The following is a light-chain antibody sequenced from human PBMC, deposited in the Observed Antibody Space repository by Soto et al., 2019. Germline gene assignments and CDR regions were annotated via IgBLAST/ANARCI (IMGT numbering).Light chain of an antibody. CDR2: EGS. Sequence: QSPLTQPASVSGSPGQSITISCTGTSSDVGSYNLVSWYQQHPGKAPKLMIYEGSKRPSGVSNRFSGSKSGNTASLTISGLQAEDEADYYCCSYAGSSRVFGGGTKVTVL. V-gene: IGLV2-23*01. CDR3: CSYAGSSRV. CDR1: SSDVGSYNL. J-gene: IGLJ2*01.